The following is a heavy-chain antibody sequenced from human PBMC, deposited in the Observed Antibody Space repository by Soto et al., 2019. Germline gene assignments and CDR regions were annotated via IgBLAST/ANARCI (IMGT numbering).Heavy chain of an antibody. CDR1: GFTFSSYG. Sequence: PGGSLRLSCAASGFTFSSYGMHWLRQAPGKGLEWVAVISFDGSNKYYADSVRGRFTISRDNSKNTLFLHMTSLRPEETAVYYCVKEAGPCCDWSYYFDHWGQGTVVTVSS. D-gene: IGHD3-9*01. CDR2: ISFDGSNK. J-gene: IGHJ4*02. CDR3: VKEAGPCCDWSYYFDH. V-gene: IGHV3-30*18.